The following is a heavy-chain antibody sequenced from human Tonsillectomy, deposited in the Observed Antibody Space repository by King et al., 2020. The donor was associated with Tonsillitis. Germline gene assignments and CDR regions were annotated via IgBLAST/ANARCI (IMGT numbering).Heavy chain of an antibody. Sequence: VQLVESGGGVVQPGRSLRLSCAASGFTFSSYAMHWVRQAPGKGLEWVAVISYDGSNQYYADSVKGRFTTSRDNSKNTLYLQMNSLRAEDTAVFYCATNTLQYCSIPTCYGSYGMDVWGQGTTVTVSS. J-gene: IGHJ6*02. CDR2: ISYDGSNQ. D-gene: IGHD2-2*01. CDR3: ATNTLQYCSIPTCYGSYGMDV. V-gene: IGHV3-30*04. CDR1: GFTFSSYA.